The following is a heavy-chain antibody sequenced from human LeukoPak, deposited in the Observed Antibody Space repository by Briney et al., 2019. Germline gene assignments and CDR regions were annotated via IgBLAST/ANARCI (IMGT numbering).Heavy chain of an antibody. CDR1: GFTFSSYS. Sequence: PGGSLRLSCAASGFTFSSYSMNWVRQAQGKGLEWVSSISSSSSYIYYADSVKGRFTISRDNAKNSLYLQMNSLRAEDTAVYYCARDTLYCSGGSCYSHYYGMDVWGKGTTVTVSS. J-gene: IGHJ6*04. CDR3: ARDTLYCSGGSCYSHYYGMDV. V-gene: IGHV3-21*01. D-gene: IGHD2-15*01. CDR2: ISSSSSYI.